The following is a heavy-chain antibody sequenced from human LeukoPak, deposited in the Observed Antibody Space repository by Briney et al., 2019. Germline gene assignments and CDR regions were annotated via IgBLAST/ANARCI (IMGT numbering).Heavy chain of an antibody. CDR1: GGSISSYY. V-gene: IGHV4-4*07. CDR2: IYTSGST. CDR3: ARDRGRGVYGNYASTFDP. D-gene: IGHD1-7*01. J-gene: IGHJ5*02. Sequence: SETLSLTCTVSGGSISSYYWSWIRQPAGKGLEWIGRIYTSGSTNYNPSLKSRVTMSVDTSKNQFALKLSSVTAAGTAVYYCARDRGRGVYGNYASTFDPWGQGTLVTVSS.